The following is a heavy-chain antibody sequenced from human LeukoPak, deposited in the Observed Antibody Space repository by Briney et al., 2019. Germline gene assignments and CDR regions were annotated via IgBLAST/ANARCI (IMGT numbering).Heavy chain of an antibody. CDR1: GFTFSDYY. J-gene: IGHJ4*02. Sequence: GGSLRLSCAASGFTFSDYYMSWIRQAPGKGLEWVSYISSSGSTIYYADSVKGRFTISRDNAKNSLYLQMNSLRAEDTAVYYCAREGLKDIVVVPAFDYWGQGTLVTVSS. CDR2: ISSSGSTI. V-gene: IGHV3-11*04. D-gene: IGHD2-2*01. CDR3: AREGLKDIVVVPAFDY.